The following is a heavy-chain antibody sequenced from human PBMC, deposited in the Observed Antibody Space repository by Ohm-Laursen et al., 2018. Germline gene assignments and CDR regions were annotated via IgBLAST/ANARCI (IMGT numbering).Heavy chain of an antibody. CDR1: GFSVSTNY. CDR2: ISGSGGST. V-gene: IGHV3-23*01. Sequence: SLRLSCAASGFSVSTNYMNWVRQAPGKGLEWVSAISGSGGSTYYADSVKGRFTISRDNAKNSLYLQMNSLRAEDTAVYYWARDVSSAIQRYGMDVWGQGTTVTVSS. J-gene: IGHJ6*02. CDR3: ARDVSSAIQRYGMDV. D-gene: IGHD5/OR15-5a*01.